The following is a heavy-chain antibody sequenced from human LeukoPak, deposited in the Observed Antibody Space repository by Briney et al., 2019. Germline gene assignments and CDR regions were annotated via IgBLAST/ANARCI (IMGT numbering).Heavy chain of an antibody. CDR1: GGTFSSYA. Sequence: ASVKVSCKASGGTFSSYAISWVRQAPGQGLEWMGRIIPIFGIANYAQKFQGRVTITADKSTSTAYMELSSLRSEDTAVYYCARGGSLGNYFGYWGQGTLVTVSS. CDR3: ARGGSLGNYFGY. V-gene: IGHV1-69*04. CDR2: IIPIFGIA. D-gene: IGHD1-26*01. J-gene: IGHJ4*02.